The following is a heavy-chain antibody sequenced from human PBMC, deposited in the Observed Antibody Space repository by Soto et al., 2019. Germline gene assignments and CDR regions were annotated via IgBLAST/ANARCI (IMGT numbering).Heavy chain of an antibody. CDR3: ARHAIVVVLDVTWFDP. CDR2: IYYSGST. CDR1: GGPISSSRYY. D-gene: IGHD3-22*01. Sequence: PSETLSLTCTVYGGPISSSRYYWGWIRQPPGKGLEWIGSIYYSGSTYYNPSLKSRVTISVDTSKNQFSLKLSSVTAADTAVYYCARHAIVVVLDVTWFDPWGHETRVTVAS. V-gene: IGHV4-39*01. J-gene: IGHJ5*02.